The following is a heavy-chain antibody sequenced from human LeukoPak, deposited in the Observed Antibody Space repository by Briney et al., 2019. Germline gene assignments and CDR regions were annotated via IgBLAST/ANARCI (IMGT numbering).Heavy chain of an antibody. D-gene: IGHD2-2*01. CDR2: IYYSGST. J-gene: IGHJ5*02. Sequence: QTLSLTCTVSGGSISSGDYYWSWIRQPPGKGLEWIGYIYYSGSTYYNPSLKSRVTISVDTSKNQFSLKLSSVTAADTAVYYCARVVVPAAKGGNWFDPWGQETLVTVSS. CDR1: GGSISSGDYY. V-gene: IGHV4-30-4*08. CDR3: ARVVVPAAKGGNWFDP.